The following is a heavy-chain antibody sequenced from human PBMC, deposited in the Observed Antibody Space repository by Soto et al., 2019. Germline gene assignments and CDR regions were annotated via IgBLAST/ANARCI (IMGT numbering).Heavy chain of an antibody. CDR1: GGSISSHS. CDR2: IAPGEGT. Sequence: SETLSLTCACYGGSISSHSKSWVRQPPGKGLEWIGEIAPGEGTHYNPSLKSRVTVSVDTSRNQFFLTLRSVTAADSAVYHCGRESGETWDYEASWGQGTPVTVSS. CDR3: GRESGETWDYEAS. J-gene: IGHJ5*02. D-gene: IGHD1-7*01. V-gene: IGHV4-34*01.